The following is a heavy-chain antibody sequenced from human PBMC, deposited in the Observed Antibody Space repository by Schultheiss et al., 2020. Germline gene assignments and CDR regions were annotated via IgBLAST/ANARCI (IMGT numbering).Heavy chain of an antibody. CDR3: ARVRYYDYGDWGRWFDP. CDR1: GFTISGNW. CDR2: IYYSGST. J-gene: IGHJ5*02. D-gene: IGHD4-17*01. V-gene: IGHV4-31*02. Sequence: LRLSCAVSGFTISGNWMHWVRQAPGKGLEWIGYIYYSGSTYYNPSLKSRVTISVDTSKNQFSLKLSSVTAADTAVYYCARVRYYDYGDWGRWFDPWGQGTLVTVSS.